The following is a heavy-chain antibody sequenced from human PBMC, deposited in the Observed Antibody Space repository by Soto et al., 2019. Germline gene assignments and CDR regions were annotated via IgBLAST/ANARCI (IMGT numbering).Heavy chain of an antibody. Sequence: SVKVSCKASGYTFSVYYMHWLVQSPVQWREWMGWINPNSGGTNYAQKFQGWVTMTRDTSIGTAYMELSRLRSDDTAVYYCARSRIAAAGTGDYYGMDVWGQGTTVTVSS. V-gene: IGHV1-2*04. CDR2: INPNSGGT. CDR1: GYTFSVYY. D-gene: IGHD6-13*01. J-gene: IGHJ6*02. CDR3: ARSRIAAAGTGDYYGMDV.